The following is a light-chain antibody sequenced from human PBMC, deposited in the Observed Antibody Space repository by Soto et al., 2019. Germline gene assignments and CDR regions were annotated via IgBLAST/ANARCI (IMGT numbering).Light chain of an antibody. V-gene: IGKV3-20*01. CDR1: RSVTSRF. CDR2: DAS. CDR3: QQYDSSPYT. J-gene: IGKJ2*01. Sequence: PGARATLSCRASRSVTSRFLAWYQRRPGQAPRLLIYDASSRATGIPDRFSGSGSGTDFTLTISRLEPEDFALYYCQQYDSSPYTFGQGTKLEIK.